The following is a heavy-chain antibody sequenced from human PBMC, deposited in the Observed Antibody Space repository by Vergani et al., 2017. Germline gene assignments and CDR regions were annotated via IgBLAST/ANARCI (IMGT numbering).Heavy chain of an antibody. CDR3: AAFVVVTGFDY. Sequence: VQLLESGGGLVQPGGSLRLSCAASGFTFSSYGMHWVRQAPGKGLEWVAVISYDGSNKYYADSVKGRFTISRDNSKNTLYLQMNSLRADDTAVYYCAAFVVVTGFDYWGQGTLVTVSS. CDR2: ISYDGSNK. J-gene: IGHJ4*02. V-gene: IGHV3-30*03. CDR1: GFTFSSYG. D-gene: IGHD2-21*02.